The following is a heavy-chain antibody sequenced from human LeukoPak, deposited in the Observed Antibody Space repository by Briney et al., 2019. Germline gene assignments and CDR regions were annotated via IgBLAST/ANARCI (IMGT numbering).Heavy chain of an antibody. CDR1: GGSFSGYY. V-gene: IGHV4-34*01. CDR3: ARSPLEPDSSGVFDY. CDR2: INHSGST. D-gene: IGHD3-22*01. J-gene: IGHJ4*02. Sequence: SETLSLTCAVYGGSFSGYYWSWIRQPPGKGLEWIGEINHSGSTNYNPSLKSRVTISADTSKNQFSLKLSSVTAADTAVYYCARSPLEPDSSGVFDYWGQGTLVTVSS.